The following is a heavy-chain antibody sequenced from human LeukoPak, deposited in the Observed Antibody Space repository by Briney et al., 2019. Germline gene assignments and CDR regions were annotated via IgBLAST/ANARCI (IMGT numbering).Heavy chain of an antibody. Sequence: ASVTVSCKASGGTFSSYAISWVRQAPGQGLEWMGGIIPIFGTANYAQKFQGRVTITADESTSTAYMELSSLRSEDTAVYYCARKAAAGGTEFDYWGQGTLVTVSS. CDR1: GGTFSSYA. J-gene: IGHJ4*02. CDR2: IIPIFGTA. V-gene: IGHV1-69*13. CDR3: ARKAAAGGTEFDY. D-gene: IGHD6-13*01.